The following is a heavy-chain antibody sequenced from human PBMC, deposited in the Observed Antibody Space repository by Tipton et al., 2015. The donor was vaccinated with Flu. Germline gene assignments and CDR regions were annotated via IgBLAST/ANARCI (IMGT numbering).Heavy chain of an antibody. CDR1: GYTFTNYG. V-gene: IGHV1-18*04. D-gene: IGHD3-10*01. CDR2: ISAYNGDT. J-gene: IGHJ4*02. CDR3: ARAGKYFNSYGYY. Sequence: QSGAEVKKPGASVKVSCKASGYTFTNYGISWVRQAPGQGLEWMGWISAYNGDTNYVQKLHGRVTMTTDTSTSTAYLELTSLRPDDAAVYYCARAGKYFNSYGYYWGQGTLVTVSP.